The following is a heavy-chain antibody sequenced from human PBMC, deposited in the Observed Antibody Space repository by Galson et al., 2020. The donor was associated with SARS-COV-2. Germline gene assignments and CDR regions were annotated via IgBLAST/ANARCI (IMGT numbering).Heavy chain of an antibody. CDR1: GTSISSGSYS. V-gene: IGHV4-30-2*01. D-gene: IGHD4-17*01. J-gene: IGHJ3*02. Sequence: TLSLTFAVSGTSISSGSYSWNWIRQPPGKGLEWIGYISHSGGTYYNPSLKSRVTISGDRSKNQFSLRLSSVTAADTAVYYCARLHYGEYAPEAFDIWGPGTRVTVAS. CDR2: ISHSGGT. CDR3: ARLHYGEYAPEAFDI.